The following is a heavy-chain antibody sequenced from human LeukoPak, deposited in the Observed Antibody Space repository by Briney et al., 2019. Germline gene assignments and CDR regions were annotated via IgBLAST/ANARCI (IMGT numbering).Heavy chain of an antibody. Sequence: GRSLRLSCVASGFILSSYGMHWVRQAPGKGLEWVAVIWYDGSNKYYADSVKGRSTISRDNTKNTLYLQMNSLRVEDTAVYYCARASINGDELGAFDIWGQGTMVTVSS. CDR1: GFILSSYG. CDR2: IWYDGSNK. CDR3: ARASINGDELGAFDI. D-gene: IGHD4-17*01. J-gene: IGHJ3*02. V-gene: IGHV3-33*01.